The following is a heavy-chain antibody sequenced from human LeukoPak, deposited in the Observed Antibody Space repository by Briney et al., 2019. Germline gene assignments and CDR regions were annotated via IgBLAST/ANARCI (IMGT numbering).Heavy chain of an antibody. CDR1: GGSISSSSYY. J-gene: IGHJ5*02. V-gene: IGHV4-39*07. D-gene: IGHD3-22*01. Sequence: PSETLSLTCTVSGGSISSSSYYWGWIRQPPGKGLEWIGSIYYSGSTYYNPSLKSRVTISVDTSKNQFSLKLSSVTAADTAVYYCARAYYYDSSSPYNWFDPWGQGTLVTVSS. CDR2: IYYSGST. CDR3: ARAYYYDSSSPYNWFDP.